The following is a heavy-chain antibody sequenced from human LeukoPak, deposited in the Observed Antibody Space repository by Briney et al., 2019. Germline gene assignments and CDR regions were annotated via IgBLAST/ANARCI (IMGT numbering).Heavy chain of an antibody. V-gene: IGHV4-59*08. D-gene: IGHD3-22*01. CDR1: GGSISSYH. CDR3: ARGYDSSGYALYYYYYGMDV. CDR2: IYYTGST. Sequence: SETLSLTCTVSGGSISSYHWSWIRQPPGKGLEWIGHIYYTGSTNYNPSLKSRVTISLDTSKNQFSLKLSSVTAADTAVYYCARGYDSSGYALYYYYYGMDVWGQGTTVTVSS. J-gene: IGHJ6*02.